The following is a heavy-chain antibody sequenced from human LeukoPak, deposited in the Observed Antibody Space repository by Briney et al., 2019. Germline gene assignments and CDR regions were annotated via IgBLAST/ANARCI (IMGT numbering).Heavy chain of an antibody. CDR2: ISSSSTI. Sequence: GGSLRLSCAASGFTFSSYAMHWVRQAPGKGLEWVSYISSSSTIYYANSVKGRFTMSRDNAKNSLYLQMNSLRDEDTAVYYCARDQYGAYAIDYWGQGTLVTVSS. D-gene: IGHD4-17*01. CDR1: GFTFSSYA. J-gene: IGHJ4*02. V-gene: IGHV3-48*02. CDR3: ARDQYGAYAIDY.